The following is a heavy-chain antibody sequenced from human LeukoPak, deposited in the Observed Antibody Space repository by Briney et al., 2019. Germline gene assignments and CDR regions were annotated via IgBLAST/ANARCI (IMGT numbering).Heavy chain of an antibody. CDR1: GFTFDDYA. D-gene: IGHD2-2*01. J-gene: IGHJ6*02. CDR2: ISGAGGST. CDR3: AKDMSSTSLLSYYYYGMDV. V-gene: IGHV3-43*02. Sequence: GGSLRLSCAASGFTFDDYAVHWVRQAPGKGPEWASLISGAGGSTYYADSVKGRFTISRDNSKNSLYLQMNSLRTEDTALYYCAKDMSSTSLLSYYYYGMDVWGQGTTVTVSS.